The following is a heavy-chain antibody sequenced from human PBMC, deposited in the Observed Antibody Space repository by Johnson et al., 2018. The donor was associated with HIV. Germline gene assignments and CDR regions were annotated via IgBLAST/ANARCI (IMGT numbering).Heavy chain of an antibody. CDR1: GFTFSDYY. CDR3: ARSEVTAPSPPAGAFDI. D-gene: IGHD4-23*01. Sequence: QVQLVVSGGGLVKPGVSLRLSCVASGFTFSDYYMSWIRQAPGKELAWVSYISSLGSTIYYADSVYGRFTSSRDNAKNSLYLQLNSLRAEDTAVYYCARSEVTAPSPPAGAFDIWGQGTMVTVSS. CDR2: ISSLGSTI. J-gene: IGHJ3*02. V-gene: IGHV3-11*04.